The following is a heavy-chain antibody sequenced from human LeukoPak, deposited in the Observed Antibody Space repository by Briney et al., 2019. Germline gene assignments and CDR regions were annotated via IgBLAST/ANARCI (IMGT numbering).Heavy chain of an antibody. J-gene: IGHJ3*02. D-gene: IGHD4-17*01. V-gene: IGHV4-4*09. CDR3: ARHTRYGHYNPLDM. Sequence: PSETLSLTCTVSGGSISGFYWSWIRQPPGKELEWIGYSHTSGSTDYNPSLESRVTISVDTSKNQFSLRVTSVTAADTAVYYCARHTRYGHYNPLDMWGQGTMVTVST. CDR2: SHTSGST. CDR1: GGSISGFY.